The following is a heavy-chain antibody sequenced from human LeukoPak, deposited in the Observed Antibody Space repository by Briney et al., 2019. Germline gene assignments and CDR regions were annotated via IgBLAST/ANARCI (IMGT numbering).Heavy chain of an antibody. V-gene: IGHV4-39*07. CDR1: GGSISSSSYY. Sequence: SETLSLTCTVSGGSISSSSYYWGWIRQPPGKGLEWIGSIYYSGSTYYNPSLKSRVTISVDTSKNQFSLKLSSVTAADTAVYYCARDSLAVAGIGPFDPWGQGTLVTVSS. J-gene: IGHJ5*02. CDR2: IYYSGST. CDR3: ARDSLAVAGIGPFDP. D-gene: IGHD6-19*01.